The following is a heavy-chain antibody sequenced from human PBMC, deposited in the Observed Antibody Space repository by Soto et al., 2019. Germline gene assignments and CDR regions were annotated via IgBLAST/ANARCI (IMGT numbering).Heavy chain of an antibody. CDR2: IYYTGST. CDR1: GDSISSYY. V-gene: IGHV4-59*08. CDR3: ARRAGAVPGRIDF. J-gene: IGHJ4*02. Sequence: HVQLQESGPGLVKPSETLSLICTVSGDSISSYYWSWIRQPPGQGLEWIGFIYYTGSTNYKPSLKSRVTISVDTSKNQLSLKLSSVTAADTAVYYCARRAGAVPGRIDFWGQGTLVTVSS. D-gene: IGHD6-19*01.